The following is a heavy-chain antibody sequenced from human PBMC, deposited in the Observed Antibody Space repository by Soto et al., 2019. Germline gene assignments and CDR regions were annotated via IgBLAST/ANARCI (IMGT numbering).Heavy chain of an antibody. CDR3: ASDSGIAAAGPLGDYYYCMDV. D-gene: IGHD6-13*01. CDR1: GYTFTSYA. CDR2: INAGNGNT. Sequence: QVQLVQSGAEVKKPGASVKVSCKASGYTFTSYAMHWVRQAPGQRLEWMGWINAGNGNTKYSQKFQGRVTITRDTSASTAYMELSSLRCEDTAVYYCASDSGIAAAGPLGDYYYCMDVWGQGSTVTVSS. J-gene: IGHJ6*02. V-gene: IGHV1-3*01.